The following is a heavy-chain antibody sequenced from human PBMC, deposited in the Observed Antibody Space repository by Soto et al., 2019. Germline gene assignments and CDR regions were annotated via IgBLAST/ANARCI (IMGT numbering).Heavy chain of an antibody. V-gene: IGHV5-51*01. CDR1: GYSFTSYW. D-gene: IGHD6-13*01. CDR2: IYPGEYDT. CDR3: ARQASSSGYRYFFDS. J-gene: IGHJ4*02. Sequence: PGESLSISCQGSGYSFTSYWIGWVRQMPGKGLELMGIIYPGEYDTRYSPSFQGQVTISADKSISTAYLQWSSLKASDTAMYYCARQASSSGYRYFFDSWGQGPLVHVSS.